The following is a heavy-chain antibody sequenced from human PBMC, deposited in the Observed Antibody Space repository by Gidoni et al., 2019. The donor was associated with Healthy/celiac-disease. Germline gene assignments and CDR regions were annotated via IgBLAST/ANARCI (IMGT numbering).Heavy chain of an antibody. Sequence: QVQLVASGGGVVQPGRSLRLSCAASGFTFSSYGMHWVRQAPGKGLEWVAVIWYDGSNKYYADSVKGRFTISRDNSKNTLYLQMNSLRAEDTAVYYCARGSGYSSSWYPTYFDYWGQGTLVTVSS. CDR1: GFTFSSYG. D-gene: IGHD6-13*01. V-gene: IGHV3-33*01. CDR3: ARGSGYSSSWYPTYFDY. J-gene: IGHJ4*02. CDR2: IWYDGSNK.